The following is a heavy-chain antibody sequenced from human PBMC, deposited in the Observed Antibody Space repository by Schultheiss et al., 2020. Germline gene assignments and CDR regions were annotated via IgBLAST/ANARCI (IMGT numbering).Heavy chain of an antibody. CDR3: ARVFIAVAGMFSFDP. J-gene: IGHJ5*02. CDR1: GGTFSSYA. D-gene: IGHD6-19*01. V-gene: IGHV1-8*02. CDR2: MNPNSGNT. Sequence: GESLKISCKASGGTFSSYAISWVRQATGQGLEWMGWMNPNSGNTGYAQKFQGRVTMTRNTSISTAYMELSSLRSEDTAVYYCARVFIAVAGMFSFDPWGQGTLVTVSS.